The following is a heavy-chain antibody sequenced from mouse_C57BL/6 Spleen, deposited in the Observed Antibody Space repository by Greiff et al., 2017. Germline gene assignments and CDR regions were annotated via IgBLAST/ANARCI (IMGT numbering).Heavy chain of an antibody. CDR1: GYTFTSYT. CDR3: ARSFITTVVDAMDY. CDR2: INPSSGYT. J-gene: IGHJ4*01. V-gene: IGHV1-4*01. D-gene: IGHD1-1*01. Sequence: QVQLQQSGAELARPGASVKMSCKASGYTFTSYTMHWVKQRPGQGLEWIGYINPSSGYTKYNQKFKDKATLTADKSSSTAYMQLSSLTSEDSAVYYCARSFITTVVDAMDYWGQGTSVTVSS.